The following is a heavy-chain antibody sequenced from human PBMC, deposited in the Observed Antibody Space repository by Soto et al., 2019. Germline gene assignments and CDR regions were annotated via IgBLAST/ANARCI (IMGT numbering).Heavy chain of an antibody. J-gene: IGHJ6*02. CDR2: IYYSGST. CDR3: AREVVLLPANYGMDV. V-gene: IGHV4-30-4*01. Sequence: LSLTCTVSGGSISSGDYYWSWIRQPPGKGLEWIGYIYYSGSTYYNPSLKSRVTISVDTSKNQFSLKLSSVTAADTAVYYCAREVVLLPANYGMDVWGQGTTVTVSS. D-gene: IGHD2-2*01. CDR1: GGSISSGDYY.